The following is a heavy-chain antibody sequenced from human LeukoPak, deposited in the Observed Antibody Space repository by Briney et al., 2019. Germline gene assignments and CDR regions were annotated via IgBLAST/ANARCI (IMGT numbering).Heavy chain of an antibody. V-gene: IGHV3-30*18. CDR1: GFTFTSYW. CDR3: AKVGLTVTTILDYFDY. D-gene: IGHD4-11*01. Sequence: GGSLRLSCAASGFTFTSYWMSWVRQAPGKGLEWMALISYDGSNKYYADSVKGRFIISRDNSKNTLYLQMNSLRAEDTAVYYCAKVGLTVTTILDYFDYWGQGTLVTVSS. J-gene: IGHJ4*02. CDR2: ISYDGSNK.